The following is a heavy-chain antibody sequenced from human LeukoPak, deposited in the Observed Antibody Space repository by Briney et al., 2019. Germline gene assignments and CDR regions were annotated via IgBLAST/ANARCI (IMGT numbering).Heavy chain of an antibody. J-gene: IGHJ5*02. CDR1: GGSISRGSFY. CDR3: ARVSCSGGACPFGSWFDP. D-gene: IGHD2-15*01. V-gene: IGHV4-39*01. CDR2: VYYSGDT. Sequence: SETPSLTCTVSGGSISRGSFYWGWIRQPPGKVLEWIASVYYSGDTYHNPSLESQVTISVDTSKNQFSLKLNSVTAADTAVYYCARVSCSGGACPFGSWFDPWGQGTLVTVSS.